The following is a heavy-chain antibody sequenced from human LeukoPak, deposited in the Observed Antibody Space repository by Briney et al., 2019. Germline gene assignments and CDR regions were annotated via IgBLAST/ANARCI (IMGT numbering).Heavy chain of an antibody. CDR3: ARIVVVVAATSSLYYFDY. V-gene: IGHV3-21*01. CDR2: ISRSSSYI. D-gene: IGHD2-15*01. Sequence: GGSLRLSCAASGFTFSSYSMNWVRQAPGKGLEWVSSISRSSSYIYYADSVKGRFTISRDNAKNSLYLQMNSLRAEDTAVYYCARIVVVVAATSSLYYFDYWGQGTLVTVSS. J-gene: IGHJ4*02. CDR1: GFTFSSYS.